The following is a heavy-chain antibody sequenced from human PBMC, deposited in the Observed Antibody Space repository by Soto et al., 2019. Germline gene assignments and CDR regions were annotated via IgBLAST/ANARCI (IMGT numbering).Heavy chain of an antibody. V-gene: IGHV3-66*01. CDR1: GFTLSFNY. CDR3: AKTMIIGARGV. Sequence: EVQLVESGGGLVQPGGSLRLSCAASGFTLSFNYLTGFGRAPGKGLEWVSLINTNGDTYYADSVKGRFTMSRDNSKNTLFLQMNSLRAEDTAVYYCAKTMIIGARGVWGQGTTVTVSS. D-gene: IGHD3-22*01. CDR2: INTNGDT. J-gene: IGHJ6*02.